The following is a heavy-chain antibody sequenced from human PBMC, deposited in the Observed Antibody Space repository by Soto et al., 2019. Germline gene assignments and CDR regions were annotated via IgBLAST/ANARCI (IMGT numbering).Heavy chain of an antibody. CDR2: IYYSGST. V-gene: IGHV4-31*03. CDR3: ARDSGGNAGYYFDY. CDR1: GGSISSGGYY. Sequence: QVQLQESGPGRVKPSQTLSLTCTVSGGSISSGGYYWSWIRQHPGKGLEWIGYIYYSGSTYSNPSLKSRVTISVDTSKNQFSLELSSVTAADTAVYYCARDSGGNAGYYFDYWGQGTLVTVSS. D-gene: IGHD2-15*01. J-gene: IGHJ4*02.